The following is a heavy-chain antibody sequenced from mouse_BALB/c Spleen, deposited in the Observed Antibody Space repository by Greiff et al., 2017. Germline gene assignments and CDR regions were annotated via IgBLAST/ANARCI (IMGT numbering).Heavy chain of an antibody. D-gene: IGHD1-3*01. CDR3: ATEGITTARDY. CDR2: IDPANGNT. V-gene: IGHV14-3*02. J-gene: IGHJ4*01. CDR1: GFNIKDTY. Sequence: EVQLQESGAELVKPGASVKLSCTASGFNIKDTYMHWVKQRPEQGLEWIGRIDPANGNTKYDPKFQGKATITADTSSNTAYLQLSSLTSEDTAVYYCATEGITTARDYGGKGTSVTVPS.